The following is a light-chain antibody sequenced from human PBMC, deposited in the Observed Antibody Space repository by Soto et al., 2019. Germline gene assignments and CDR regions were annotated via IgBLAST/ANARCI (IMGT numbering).Light chain of an antibody. V-gene: IGLV1-44*01. J-gene: IGLJ3*02. Sequence: QSVLTQPPSASGNPGQRVTISCSGASSNIGSNAVNWYQQLPGAAPQLLIYTNNQRPSGVPDRFSGSKSGTSASLAITGLQSEDEATYHCAAWDDSLNALVFGGGTKVTVL. CDR3: AAWDDSLNALV. CDR1: SSNIGSNA. CDR2: TNN.